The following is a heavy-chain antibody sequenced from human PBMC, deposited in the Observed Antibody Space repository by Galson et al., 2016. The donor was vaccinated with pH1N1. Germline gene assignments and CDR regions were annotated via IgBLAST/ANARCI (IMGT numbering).Heavy chain of an antibody. J-gene: IGHJ6*03. Sequence: SLRLSCAASGFTFSSYWMHWVRQAPGKGLEWVSVIYSGGSSTYYADSVKGRFTMSRDNSKNTLYLQMNSLRAEDTAVYYCAKGGSSSWYVYHYYMDVWGKGTTVTVSS. CDR2: IYSGGSST. V-gene: IGHV3-23*03. CDR1: GFTFSSYW. CDR3: AKGGSSSWYVYHYYMDV. D-gene: IGHD6-13*01.